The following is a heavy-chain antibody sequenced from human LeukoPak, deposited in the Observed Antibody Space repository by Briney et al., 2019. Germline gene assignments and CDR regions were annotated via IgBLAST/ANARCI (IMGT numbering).Heavy chain of an antibody. CDR3: ASNYDFWRDMDV. CDR2: ISSSGSTI. D-gene: IGHD3-3*01. Sequence: GGSLRLSCAASGFTFSDYYMSWIRQAPGKGLEWVSYISSSGSTIYYADSVKGRFTISRDNAKNSLYLQMNSLRAEDTAVYYCASNYDFWRDMDVWGKGTTVTVSS. J-gene: IGHJ6*03. CDR1: GFTFSDYY. V-gene: IGHV3-11*04.